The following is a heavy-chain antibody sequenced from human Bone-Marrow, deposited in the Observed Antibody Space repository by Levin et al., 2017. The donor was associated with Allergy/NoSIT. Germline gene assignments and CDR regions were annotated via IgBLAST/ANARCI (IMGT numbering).Heavy chain of an antibody. CDR1: GDSISSGDFY. V-gene: IGHV4-30-4*01. D-gene: IGHD2-2*01. CDR3: ARGVSCSSTSCSLWNWFDP. J-gene: IGHJ5*02. CDR2: THYIGST. Sequence: SETLSLTCSVSGDSISSGDFYWTWIRQPPGKGLEWLGRTHYIGSTSYNPSLKSRLNISVDTSKNHFSLKLSSVTAADPAVDDCARGVSCSSTSCSLWNWFDPWGQGKLVTVSS.